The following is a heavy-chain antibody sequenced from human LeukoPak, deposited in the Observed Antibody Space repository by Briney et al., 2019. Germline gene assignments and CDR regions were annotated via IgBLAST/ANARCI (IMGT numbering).Heavy chain of an antibody. CDR1: GFTFSSYW. CDR3: ARDPLYCTNGVCPWVYFDY. Sequence: GGSLRLPCAASGFTFSSYWMHWVRQAPGKGLVWVSRINSDGSSTSYADSVKGRFTISRDNAKNTLYLQMNSLRAEDTAVYYCARDPLYCTNGVCPWVYFDYWGQGTLVTVSS. V-gene: IGHV3-74*01. J-gene: IGHJ4*02. D-gene: IGHD2-8*01. CDR2: INSDGSST.